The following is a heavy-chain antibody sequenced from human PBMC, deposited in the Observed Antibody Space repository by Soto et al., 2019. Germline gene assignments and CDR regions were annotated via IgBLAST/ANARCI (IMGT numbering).Heavy chain of an antibody. CDR3: VRRHVSATGIDWFDP. CDR2: INAANGDT. CDR1: GYIFSANY. V-gene: IGHV1-3*01. D-gene: IGHD6-13*01. Sequence: ASVKVSCKASGYIFSANYIHWVRQAPGQRLEWMGWINAANGDTKYSPKFQGRVTITRDTSASTAYMELSSLRSEDTAVYYCVRRHVSATGIDWFDPWGQGTLVTVSS. J-gene: IGHJ5*02.